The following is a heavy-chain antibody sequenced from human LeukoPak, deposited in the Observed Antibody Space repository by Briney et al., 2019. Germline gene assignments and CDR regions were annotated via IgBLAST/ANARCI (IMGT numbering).Heavy chain of an antibody. Sequence: SVKVSCKAPGGTFSSYAISWVRQAPGQGLEWMGRIIPILGIANYAQKFQGRVTITADKSTSTAYMELSSLRSEDTAVYYCASYDSSGYPSWGQGTLVTVSS. CDR1: GGTFSSYA. J-gene: IGHJ5*02. V-gene: IGHV1-69*04. D-gene: IGHD3-22*01. CDR3: ASYDSSGYPS. CDR2: IIPILGIA.